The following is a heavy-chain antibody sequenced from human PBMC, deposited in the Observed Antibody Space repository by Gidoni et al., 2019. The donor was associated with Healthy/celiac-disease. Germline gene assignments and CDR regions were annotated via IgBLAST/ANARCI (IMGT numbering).Heavy chain of an antibody. CDR3: ARDGIAAASVYMDV. J-gene: IGHJ6*03. Sequence: QVQLVQSGAEVTKPVASVTVSCKASGYTFTGYYMHWVRQAPGQGLEWMGWINPNSGGTNYAQKFQGWVTMTRDTSISTAYMELSRLRSDDTAVYYCARDGIAAASVYMDVWGKGTTVTVSS. CDR2: INPNSGGT. CDR1: GYTFTGYY. D-gene: IGHD6-13*01. V-gene: IGHV1-2*04.